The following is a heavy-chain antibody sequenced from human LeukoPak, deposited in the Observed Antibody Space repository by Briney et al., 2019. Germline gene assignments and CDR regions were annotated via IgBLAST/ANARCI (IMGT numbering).Heavy chain of an antibody. V-gene: IGHV3-48*01. CDR3: VRVIVDDYNSRPSDY. CDR2: ISSGSSTI. Sequence: GGSLRLSCAASGFTFSSYSMNWVRRAPGKGLEWVSYISSGSSTIYYADSVRGRFTISRDNAKNSLYLQVNSLRAEDTAVYYCVRVIVDDYNSRPSDYWGQGTLVTVSS. CDR1: GFTFSSYS. D-gene: IGHD5-24*01. J-gene: IGHJ4*02.